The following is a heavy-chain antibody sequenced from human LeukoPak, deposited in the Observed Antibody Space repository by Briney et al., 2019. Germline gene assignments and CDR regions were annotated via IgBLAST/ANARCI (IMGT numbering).Heavy chain of an antibody. D-gene: IGHD5-18*01. Sequence: KPSETLSLTCAVYGGSFSGYYWSWIRQPPGKGLEWISYISSGGSAMYYADSVKGRFTISRDNAKNSLYLQMNSLRAEDTAMYYCARDVGYRYAQMFFDIWGQGTMVTVSS. CDR2: ISSGGSAM. J-gene: IGHJ3*02. CDR3: ARDVGYRYAQMFFDI. V-gene: IGHV3-11*01. CDR1: GGSFSGYY.